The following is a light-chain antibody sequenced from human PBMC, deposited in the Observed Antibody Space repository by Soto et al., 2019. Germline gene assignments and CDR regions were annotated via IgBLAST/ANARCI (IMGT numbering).Light chain of an antibody. J-gene: IGKJ5*01. CDR3: QQYGSSPIT. CDR2: GAS. CDR1: QSVSNNY. V-gene: IGKV3-20*01. Sequence: EIVLTQSPGTLSLSPGERATLSCRASQSVSNNYLAWYQQKPGQAPRLLIYGASNRATGIPDRFSGSGSGTDFTLTISRLEPEDFAVYYCQQYGSSPITFGQGTRRRLN.